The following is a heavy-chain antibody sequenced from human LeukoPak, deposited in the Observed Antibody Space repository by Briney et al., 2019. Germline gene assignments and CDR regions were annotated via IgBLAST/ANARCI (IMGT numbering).Heavy chain of an antibody. CDR3: AREGYSSSWGFCWFDP. J-gene: IGHJ5*02. CDR2: INPNSGGT. V-gene: IGHV1-2*02. CDR1: GYTFTSYY. D-gene: IGHD6-13*01. Sequence: GASVKVSCKASGYTFTSYYMHWVRQAPGQGLEWMGWINPNSGGTHFAQEFQGRVTLTRDTSIDTAYMELSSLRSEDTAVYYCAREGYSSSWGFCWFDPWGQGTLVTVSS.